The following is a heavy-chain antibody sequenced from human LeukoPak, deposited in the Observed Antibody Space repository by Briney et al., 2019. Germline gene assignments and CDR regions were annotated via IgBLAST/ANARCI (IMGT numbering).Heavy chain of an antibody. V-gene: IGHV3-15*01. CDR1: GFTFSNAW. Sequence: GSLRLSCAASGFTFSNAWMSWVRQAPGKGLEWVGRIKSKTDGGTTDYAAPVKGRFTISRDDSKNTLYLQMNSLKTEDTAVYYCTWQGYCSSTSCYGPDYYYYYGMDVWGQGTTVTVSS. CDR2: IKSKTDGGTT. CDR3: TWQGYCSSTSCYGPDYYYYYGMDV. J-gene: IGHJ6*02. D-gene: IGHD2-2*01.